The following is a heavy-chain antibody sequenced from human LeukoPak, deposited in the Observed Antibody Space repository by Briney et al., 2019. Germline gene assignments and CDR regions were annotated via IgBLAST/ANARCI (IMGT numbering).Heavy chain of an antibody. CDR1: GFTFSSYS. CDR3: ARDRRGYSYGFDY. CDR2: ISSSSSYI. J-gene: IGHJ4*02. D-gene: IGHD5-18*01. V-gene: IGHV3-21*01. Sequence: GGSLRLSCAASGFTFSSYSMNWVRRAPGKGLEWVSSISSSSSYIYYADSVKGRFTISRDNAKNSLYLQMNSLRAEDTAVYYCARDRRGYSYGFDYWGQGTLVTVSS.